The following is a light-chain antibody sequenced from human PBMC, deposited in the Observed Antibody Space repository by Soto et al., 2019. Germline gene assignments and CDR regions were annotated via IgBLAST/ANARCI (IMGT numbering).Light chain of an antibody. CDR1: ESIGSG. CDR3: QQYNSYSLT. CDR2: KVS. Sequence: DIQMTQSPSTLSASVGDRVTLTCRASESIGSGLAWYQQKPGKAPTVLIYKVSALKSGVPSRFTGSGSGTDFTLTISRLQPDDFATYYCQQYNSYSLTFGQGTKVEIK. V-gene: IGKV1-5*03. J-gene: IGKJ1*01.